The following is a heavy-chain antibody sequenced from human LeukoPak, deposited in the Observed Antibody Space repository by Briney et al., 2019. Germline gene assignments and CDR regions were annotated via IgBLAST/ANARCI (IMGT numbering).Heavy chain of an antibody. J-gene: IGHJ3*01. V-gene: IGHV3-74*01. CDR1: VFTFGNSW. CDR3: IVVVDSPDSDGFDV. D-gene: IGHD2-2*01. CDR2: INADESTT. Sequence: GGALRLSCVASVFTFGNSWVHWLRQAPGKGLVWVSLINADESTTSYADSVKDRFTISRDNARNTLSLEMNSLTIDDTVVFYCIVVVDSPDSDGFDVWGQGAMITVSS.